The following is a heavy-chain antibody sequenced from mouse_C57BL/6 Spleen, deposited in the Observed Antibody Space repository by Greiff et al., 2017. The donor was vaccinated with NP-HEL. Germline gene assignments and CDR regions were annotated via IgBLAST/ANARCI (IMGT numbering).Heavy chain of an antibody. J-gene: IGHJ2*01. D-gene: IGHD1-1*01. V-gene: IGHV1-66*01. CDR1: GYSFTSYY. CDR2: IYPGSGNT. CDR3: ARERASSFDY. Sequence: VKLMESGPELVKPGASVKISCKASGYSFTSYYIHWVKQRPGQGLEWIGWIYPGSGNTKYNEKFKGKATLTADTSSSTAYMQLSSLTSEDSAVYYCARERASSFDYWGQGTTLTVSS.